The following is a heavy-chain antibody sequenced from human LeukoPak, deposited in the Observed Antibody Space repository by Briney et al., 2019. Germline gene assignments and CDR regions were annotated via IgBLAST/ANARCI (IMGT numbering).Heavy chain of an antibody. CDR3: AHHGGGTIRIAAFDI. J-gene: IGHJ3*02. CDR2: ITSSSSYI. CDR1: GFTFSSYS. D-gene: IGHD3-3*01. V-gene: IGHV3-21*04. Sequence: TGGSLRLSCAASGFTFSSYSMNWVRQAPGKGLQWVSSITSSSSYIYYADSVKGRFTISRDNAKNSLYLQMNSLRAEDTAIYYCAHHGGGTIRIAAFDIWGQGTMVTVSS.